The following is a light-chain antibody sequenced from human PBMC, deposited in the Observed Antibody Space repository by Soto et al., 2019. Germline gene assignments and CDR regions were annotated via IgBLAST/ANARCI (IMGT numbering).Light chain of an antibody. CDR1: HDIGNY. V-gene: IGKV1-33*01. Sequence: DIQMTQSPSSLSASVGDRVTITCLASHDIGNYLNWYQQKPGKAPKLLIYYASNLETGVSSRFSGSGSGTDFTFTISSLQPEDIEKYSCQQYENLPRFIFGPGTKVDIK. CDR3: QQYENLPRFI. CDR2: YAS. J-gene: IGKJ3*01.